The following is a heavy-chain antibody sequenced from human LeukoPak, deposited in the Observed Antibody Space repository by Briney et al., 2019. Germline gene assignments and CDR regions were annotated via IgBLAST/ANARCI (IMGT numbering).Heavy chain of an antibody. CDR3: ARSDSSGYYYESAFDI. D-gene: IGHD3-22*01. CDR2: IGTAGDT. V-gene: IGHV3-13*01. J-gene: IGHJ3*02. CDR1: GFTFSSYD. Sequence: GGSLRLSCAASGFTFSSYDMHWVRQATGKGLEWVSAIGTAGDTCYPGSVKGRFTISRENAKNSLYLQMNSLRAGDTAVYYCARSDSSGYYYESAFDIWGQGTMVTVSS.